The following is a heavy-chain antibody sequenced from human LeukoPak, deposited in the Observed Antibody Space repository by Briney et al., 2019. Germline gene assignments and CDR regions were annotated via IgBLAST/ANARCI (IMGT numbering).Heavy chain of an antibody. CDR3: ARNGSDSWTLYFYY. V-gene: IGHV4-39*01. CDR2: IYYSGST. D-gene: IGHD3-22*01. Sequence: SETLSLTCTVSGGSISSGTYYWGWVRQPPGKGLEWFGSIYYSGSTSYNPSLKSRVTISVDTSKNQFSLKLDPVTAADTAVYYCARNGSDSWTLYFYYWGQGTLVTVSS. CDR1: GGSISSGTYY. J-gene: IGHJ4*02.